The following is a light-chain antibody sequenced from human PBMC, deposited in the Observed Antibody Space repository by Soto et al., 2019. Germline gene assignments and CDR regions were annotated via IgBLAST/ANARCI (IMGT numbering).Light chain of an antibody. CDR2: DAS. CDR1: QSVSSY. J-gene: IGKJ5*01. CDR3: QQRSNFIT. Sequence: DIVLSLALGTLSLNPGGRATLSCRASQSVSSYLAWYQQKPGQAPRLLIYDASNRATGIPARFSGSGSGTDFTLTISSLEPEDFAVYYCQQRSNFITFGQRRLPEVK. V-gene: IGKV3-11*01.